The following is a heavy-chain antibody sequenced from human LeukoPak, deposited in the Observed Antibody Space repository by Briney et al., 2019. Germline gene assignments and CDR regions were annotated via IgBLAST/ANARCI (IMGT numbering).Heavy chain of an antibody. CDR3: ARDLRGYFDY. J-gene: IGHJ4*02. Sequence: SETLSLTCTVSGGSIRSGGYYWSWIRQHPGKGLEWIGYIYYSGSTYYNPSLKSRVTISVDTSKNQFSLKLSSVTAADTAVYYCARDLRGYFDYWGQGTLVTVSS. CDR2: IYYSGST. CDR1: GGSIRSGGYY. V-gene: IGHV4-31*03.